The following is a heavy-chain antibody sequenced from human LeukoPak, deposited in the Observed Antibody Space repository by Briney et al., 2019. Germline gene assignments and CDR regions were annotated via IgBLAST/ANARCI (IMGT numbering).Heavy chain of an antibody. D-gene: IGHD6-19*01. CDR2: IYYSGST. CDR1: GGSISNYY. Sequence: SETLSLTCTVSGGSISNYYWSWIRQTPGNGLEWIGHIYYSGSTNYNLSLKSRVTIAIDTSKNQFSLNLRSVTAADTAVYYCARDSGSGTYYWGQGTLVTVSS. CDR3: ARDSGSGTYY. V-gene: IGHV4-59*01. J-gene: IGHJ4*02.